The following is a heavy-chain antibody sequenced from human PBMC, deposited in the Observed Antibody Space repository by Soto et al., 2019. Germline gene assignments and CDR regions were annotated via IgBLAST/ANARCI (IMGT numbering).Heavy chain of an antibody. J-gene: IGHJ4*02. CDR3: AGHMITFGGVVD. CDR1: GVTFSSYT. V-gene: IGHV1-69*02. Sequence: QVQLVQSGAEVKKPGSSVKVSCKASGVTFSSYTISWVRQAPGQGLEWMGRIIPILGIANYAQKFQGRVTLTADKYTSTAYMELSSLRSEDTAVYYCAGHMITFGGVVDWGQGTLVTVSS. CDR2: IIPILGIA. D-gene: IGHD3-16*02.